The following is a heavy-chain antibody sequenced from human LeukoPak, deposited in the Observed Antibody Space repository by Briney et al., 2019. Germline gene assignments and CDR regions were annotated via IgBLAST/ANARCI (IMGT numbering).Heavy chain of an antibody. V-gene: IGHV3-15*01. J-gene: IGHJ4*02. CDR2: IKGKSDGGTT. D-gene: IGHD1-14*01. Sequence: GGSLRLSCAASGLTFSNAWMSWVRQVPGKGLEWVGRIKGKSDGGTTDYAAPVKGRFTISRDDSKNTLYLRMNSLKSEDTAVYYCTTELDVRPNHYWGQGTLVTVSS. CDR1: GLTFSNAW. CDR3: TTELDVRPNHY.